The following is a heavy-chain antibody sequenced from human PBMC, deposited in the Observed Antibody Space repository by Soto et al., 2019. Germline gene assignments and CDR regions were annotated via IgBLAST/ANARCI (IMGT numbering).Heavy chain of an antibody. Sequence: EVQLLESGGDLVQPGGSLRLSCVASGFSFSNYAMSWVRQVPGKGLEWVSVISGRDDSTYYSDSVKGRFTISRDNSKNTMYLQMNSLRAEDTAIYYCAIDRARDAWDEDYWGQGTLVTVSS. CDR2: ISGRDDST. V-gene: IGHV3-23*01. J-gene: IGHJ4*02. D-gene: IGHD1-26*01. CDR3: AIDRARDAWDEDY. CDR1: GFSFSNYA.